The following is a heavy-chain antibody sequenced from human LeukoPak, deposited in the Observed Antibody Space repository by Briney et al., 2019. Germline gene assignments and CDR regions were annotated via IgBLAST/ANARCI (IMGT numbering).Heavy chain of an antibody. CDR2: TYYRSKWYN. V-gene: IGHV6-1*01. CDR1: GDSVSSNSAA. J-gene: IGHJ6*02. D-gene: IGHD6-19*01. CDR3: AKGINSSGWYAYYYYYYGMDV. Sequence: SQTLSLTCAISGDSVSSNSAAWNWIRQSPSRGLEWLGRTYYRSKWYNDYAVSVKSRITINPDTSKNQFSLQLNSVTPEDTAVYYCAKGINSSGWYAYYYYYYGMDVWGQGTTVTVSS.